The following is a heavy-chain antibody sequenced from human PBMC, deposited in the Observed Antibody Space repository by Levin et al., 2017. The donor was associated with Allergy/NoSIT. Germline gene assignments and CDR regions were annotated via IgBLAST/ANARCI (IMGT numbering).Heavy chain of an antibody. D-gene: IGHD6-13*01. CDR2: IYPGDSDT. CDR3: ASTNTRSSWYIGFDY. J-gene: IGHJ4*02. V-gene: IGHV5-51*01. Sequence: AGGSLRLSCKGSGYSFTSYWIGWVRQMPGKGLEWMGIIYPGDSDTRYSPSFQGQVTISADKSISTAYLQWSSLKASDTAMYYCASTNTRSSWYIGFDYWGQGTLVTVSS. CDR1: GYSFTSYW.